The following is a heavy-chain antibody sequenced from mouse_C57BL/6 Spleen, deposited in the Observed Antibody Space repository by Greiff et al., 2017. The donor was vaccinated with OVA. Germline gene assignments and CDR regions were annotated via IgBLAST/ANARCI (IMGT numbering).Heavy chain of an antibody. CDR1: GFNIKDDY. J-gene: IGHJ1*03. V-gene: IGHV14-4*01. CDR2: IDPENGDT. CDR3: TTLLHRYFDV. D-gene: IGHD2-3*01. Sequence: VQLQQSGAELVRPGASVKLSCTASGFNIKDDYMHWVKQRPEQGLEWIGWIDPENGDTEYASKFQGKATITADTSSNTAYLQLSSLTSEDTAVYYCTTLLHRYFDVWGTGTTVTVSS.